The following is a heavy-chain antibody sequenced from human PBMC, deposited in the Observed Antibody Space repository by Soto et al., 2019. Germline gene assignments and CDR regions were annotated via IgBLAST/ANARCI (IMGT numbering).Heavy chain of an antibody. Sequence: QVQLVQSGAEVKKPGASVKVSCKASGYTFTSYYMHWVRQAPGQGLEWMGIINPSGGSTSYAQKLQGRVTLTRDTYTSTVYMELSSLRSEDTAVYYCANSVIDVPRFDYWGQGTLVTVSS. CDR2: INPSGGST. D-gene: IGHD2-21*01. J-gene: IGHJ4*02. CDR1: GYTFTSYY. CDR3: ANSVIDVPRFDY. V-gene: IGHV1-46*03.